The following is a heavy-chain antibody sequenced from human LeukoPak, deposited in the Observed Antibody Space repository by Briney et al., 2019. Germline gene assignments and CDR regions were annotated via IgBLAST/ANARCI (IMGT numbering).Heavy chain of an antibody. J-gene: IGHJ4*02. CDR1: GGSISSYY. D-gene: IGHD2-2*02. CDR2: IYYSGST. Sequence: PSETLSLTCTVSGGSISSYYWSWIRQPPGKGLEWIGYIYYSGSTNYNPSLKSRVTISVDTSKNQFSLKLSSVTAADTAVYYCARNPRLGYCTTTTCYTGFFDNWGQGILVTVSS. V-gene: IGHV4-59*08. CDR3: ARNPRLGYCTTTTCYTGFFDN.